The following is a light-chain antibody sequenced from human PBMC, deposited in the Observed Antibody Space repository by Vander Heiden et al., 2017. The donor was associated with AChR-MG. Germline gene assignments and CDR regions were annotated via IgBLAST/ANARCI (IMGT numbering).Light chain of an antibody. Sequence: QSVLTQPPSASGTPGQRVTISCSGSTSNIGSNTVHWYQQLPGTAPKLLSYSNNQRPSGVPDRFSGSKSGTSASLAISGLQCEDEADYYCAAWDDTLNGPVVCGGGTKLTVL. CDR1: TSNIGSNT. CDR3: AAWDDTLNGPVV. CDR2: SNN. V-gene: IGLV1-44*01. J-gene: IGLJ2*01.